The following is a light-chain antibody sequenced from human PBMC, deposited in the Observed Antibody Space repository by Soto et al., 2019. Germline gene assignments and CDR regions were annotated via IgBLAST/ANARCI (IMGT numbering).Light chain of an antibody. CDR2: RAS. V-gene: IGKV4-1*01. CDR1: QSVLYSSNNNNY. Sequence: DIVMTQSPDSLAVSLGERATINCKSSQSVLYSSNNNNYLAWYQQKPGQPPKLLIYRASTRESGVPDRFSGSGSGTDFTLTIAGLQAEDVAVYYCQQYYSTPLTFGGGTKVEIK. J-gene: IGKJ4*01. CDR3: QQYYSTPLT.